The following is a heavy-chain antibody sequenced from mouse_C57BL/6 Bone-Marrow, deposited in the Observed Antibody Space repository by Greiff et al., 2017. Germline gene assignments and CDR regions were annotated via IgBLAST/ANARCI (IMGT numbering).Heavy chain of an antibody. J-gene: IGHJ2*01. CDR3: ARNPHLYYGSRGDY. CDR1: GYTFTSYW. V-gene: IGHV1-55*01. D-gene: IGHD1-1*01. CDR2: IYPGSGST. Sequence: QVQLQQSGAELVKPGASVKMSCKASGYTFTSYWITWVKQRPGQGLEWIGDIYPGSGSTNYNEKFKSKATLTVDTSSSTAYMQLSSLTSEDSAVYYCARNPHLYYGSRGDYWGQGTTLTVSS.